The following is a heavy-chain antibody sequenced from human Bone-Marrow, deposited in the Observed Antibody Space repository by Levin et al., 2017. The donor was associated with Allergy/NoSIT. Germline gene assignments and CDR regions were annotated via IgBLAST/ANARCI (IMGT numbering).Heavy chain of an antibody. V-gene: IGHV3-7*01. CDR1: GFNISGYW. J-gene: IGHJ4*02. D-gene: IGHD6-19*01. CDR3: ARDRFPLAGKGYSDY. Sequence: GGSLRLSCVASGFNISGYWMSWVRQAPGKGLEWVANIEQDGIEEHYVDSVKGRFTISRDNAKNSLYLQMNSLRAEDTAVFYCARDRFPLAGKGYSDYWGQGTLVTVSS. CDR2: IEQDGIEE.